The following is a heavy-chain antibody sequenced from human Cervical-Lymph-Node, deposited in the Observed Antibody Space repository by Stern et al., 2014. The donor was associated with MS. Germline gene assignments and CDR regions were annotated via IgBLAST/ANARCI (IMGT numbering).Heavy chain of an antibody. CDR1: GDTFINFA. V-gene: IGHV1-69*01. D-gene: IGHD1-1*01. CDR3: ARDNDDNGMDV. Sequence: QVQLMQSGAEVKKPGSSVRVSCTASGDTFINFAFSWVRQAPGQGLDWMGGIIPILGTINSAQKFQGRVTITADESATTVYMEVNSLRSEDTAVYYCARDNDDNGMDVWGQGTTVTVSS. CDR2: IIPILGTI. J-gene: IGHJ6*02.